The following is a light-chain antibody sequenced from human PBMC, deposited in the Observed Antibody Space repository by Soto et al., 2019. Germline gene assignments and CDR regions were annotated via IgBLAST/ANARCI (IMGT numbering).Light chain of an antibody. J-gene: IGKJ5*01. V-gene: IGKV3-20*01. Sequence: EIVLTPAPGTLSLSPVERANLYYSCSQSLTNSFRAWYQQRPGQAPRLLIYDTSSRASGIPDRFSGSGSGTDFTLTISRLETEDFAVFYCQQYGTSEIIFGQGTRL. CDR3: QQYGTSEII. CDR1: QSLTNSF. CDR2: DTS.